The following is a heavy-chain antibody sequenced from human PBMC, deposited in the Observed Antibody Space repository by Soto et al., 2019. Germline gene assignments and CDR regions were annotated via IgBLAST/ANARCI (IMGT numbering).Heavy chain of an antibody. D-gene: IGHD2-21*01. CDR1: GFTFSSYA. Sequence: LGGSLRLSCAASGFTFSSYAMSWVRQAPGKGLEWVSAISGSGGSTYYADSVKGRFTISRDNSKNTLYLQMNSLRAEDTAVYYCAKDSFPDLYYYYYYMDVWGKGTTVTVSS. V-gene: IGHV3-23*01. CDR2: ISGSGGST. J-gene: IGHJ6*03. CDR3: AKDSFPDLYYYYYYMDV.